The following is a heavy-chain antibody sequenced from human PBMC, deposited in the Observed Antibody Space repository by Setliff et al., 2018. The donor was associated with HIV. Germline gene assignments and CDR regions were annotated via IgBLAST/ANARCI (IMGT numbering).Heavy chain of an antibody. J-gene: IGHJ4*02. Sequence: GGSLRLSCAASGFTFSSYNMNWVRQAPGKGLEWVSSISGSSDYIYYADSVKGRFTISRDTAKNSLSLQMNSLRAEDTAIYYCARDTLYCSGGNCPFDYWGQGTLVSVLL. CDR1: GFTFSSYN. CDR2: ISGSSDYI. V-gene: IGHV3-21*01. D-gene: IGHD2-15*01. CDR3: ARDTLYCSGGNCPFDY.